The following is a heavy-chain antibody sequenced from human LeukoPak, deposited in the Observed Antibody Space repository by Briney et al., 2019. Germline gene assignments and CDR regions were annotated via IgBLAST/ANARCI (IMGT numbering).Heavy chain of an antibody. J-gene: IGHJ3*02. CDR2: INHSGST. CDR3: ARHSWLLDAFDI. D-gene: IGHD5-12*01. CDR1: GGSFSGYY. Sequence: PSETLSLTCAVYGGSFSGYYWSWIRQPPGKGLEWIGEINHSGSTNYNPSLKSRVTISVDTSKNQFSLKLSSVTAADTAVYYCARHSWLLDAFDIWGQGTMVTVSS. V-gene: IGHV4-34*01.